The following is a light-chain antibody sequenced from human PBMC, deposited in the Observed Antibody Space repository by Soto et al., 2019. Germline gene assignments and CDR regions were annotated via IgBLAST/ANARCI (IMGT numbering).Light chain of an antibody. J-gene: IGKJ1*01. V-gene: IGKV1-5*01. CDR1: QSISSW. CDR3: QQYNSYWRT. Sequence: DIQMTQSPSTLSASGGDTVTGTCRASQSISSWLAWYQQKPGKAPKLLIYDASSLESGVPSRFSGSGSGTEFTLTISSLQPDDFATYYCQQYNSYWRTFGQGTKVDI. CDR2: DAS.